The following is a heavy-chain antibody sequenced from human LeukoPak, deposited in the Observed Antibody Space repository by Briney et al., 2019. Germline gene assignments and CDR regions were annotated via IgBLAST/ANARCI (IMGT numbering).Heavy chain of an antibody. D-gene: IGHD5-12*01. CDR1: GGSISSSNYY. J-gene: IGHJ6*03. V-gene: IGHV4-39*01. Sequence: KPSETLSLTCTVSGGSISSSNYYWGWIRQPPGKGLEWIGSIYYSGNTYYNPSLKSRVTISVDTSKNQFSLKLSSVTAADTAVYYCARQGGYSGYDDPHYYYYMDVWGKGTTVTVSS. CDR2: IYYSGNT. CDR3: ARQGGYSGYDDPHYYYYMDV.